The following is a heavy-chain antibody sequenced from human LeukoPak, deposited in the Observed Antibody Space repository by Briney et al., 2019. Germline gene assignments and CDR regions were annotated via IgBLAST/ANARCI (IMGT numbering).Heavy chain of an antibody. CDR3: ARSSFDWLLRDYFDY. Sequence: GGSLRLSCAASGFTFSSYSMNWVRQAPGKGLEWVSSISSSSSYIYYADSVKGRFTISRDNAKNSLYLQMNSLRDEDTAVYYCARSSFDWLLRDYFDYWGQGTLVTVSS. CDR2: ISSSSSYI. D-gene: IGHD3-9*01. CDR1: GFTFSSYS. J-gene: IGHJ4*02. V-gene: IGHV3-21*01.